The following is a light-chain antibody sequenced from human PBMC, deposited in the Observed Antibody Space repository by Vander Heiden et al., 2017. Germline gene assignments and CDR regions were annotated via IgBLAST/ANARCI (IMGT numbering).Light chain of an antibody. CDR1: QGISSY. V-gene: IGKV1-39*01. Sequence: DIQMTQSPSSLSASVGDRVTITCRASQGISSYLDWYQQKPGKAPKLLIYAASSWQSGVPARFSGSGSGTDFTLTISSLQPEDFATYYCQQNYSTPWTFGQGTKVEIK. CDR3: QQNYSTPWT. J-gene: IGKJ1*01. CDR2: AAS.